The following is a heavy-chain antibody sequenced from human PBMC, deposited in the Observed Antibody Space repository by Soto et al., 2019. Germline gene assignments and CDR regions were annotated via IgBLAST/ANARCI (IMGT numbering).Heavy chain of an antibody. CDR3: ARHGLAVLRERTNWFDP. CDR1: GGSISGSY. CDR2: ISHSGSA. J-gene: IGHJ5*02. V-gene: IGHV4-59*08. Sequence: SETLSLTCTVSGGSISGSYWSWIRQPPGKGLEWIGYISHSGSANYNPSLQSRVTISVDTSKNQFSLTLSSVTAADTAVYYCARHGLAVLRERTNWFDPWGQGTLVTVSS. D-gene: IGHD6-19*01.